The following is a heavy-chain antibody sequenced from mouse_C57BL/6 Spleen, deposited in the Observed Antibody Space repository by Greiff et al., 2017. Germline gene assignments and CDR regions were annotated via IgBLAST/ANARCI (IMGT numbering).Heavy chain of an antibody. CDR2: IDPETGGT. Sequence: QVQLQQSGAELVRPGASVTLSCKASGYTFTDYEMHWVQQTPVHGLEWIGAIDPETGGTAYNQKFKGKAILTADKSSSTAYMELRSLTSEDSAVYYWTRHYGSSYWYFDVWGTGTTVTVSS. D-gene: IGHD1-1*01. CDR3: TRHYGSSYWYFDV. CDR1: GYTFTDYE. J-gene: IGHJ1*03. V-gene: IGHV1-15*01.